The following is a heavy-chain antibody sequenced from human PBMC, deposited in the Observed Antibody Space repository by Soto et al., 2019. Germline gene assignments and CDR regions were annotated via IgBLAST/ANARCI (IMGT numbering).Heavy chain of an antibody. CDR3: ARVASVYYYGMDV. Sequence: SETLSLTCAVSGGSISSGGYSWSWIRQPPGKGLEWIGYIYHSGSTYYNPSLKSRVTISVDRSKNQFSLKLSSVTAADTAVYYCARVASVYYYGMDVWGQGTTVTVSS. J-gene: IGHJ6*02. CDR1: GGSISSGGYS. V-gene: IGHV4-30-2*01. CDR2: IYHSGST.